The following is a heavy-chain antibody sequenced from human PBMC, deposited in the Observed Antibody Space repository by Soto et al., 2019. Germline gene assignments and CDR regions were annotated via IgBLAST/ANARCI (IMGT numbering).Heavy chain of an antibody. Sequence: SETLSLTCAVYGGSFSGYYWSWIRQPPGKGLEWIGEINHSGSTNYNPSLKSRVTMSVDTSKNQFSLKLNSVTAADTAVYYCARGPSKFWSGYFRPPGRPFAKWGQGTLVTVS. V-gene: IGHV4-34*01. D-gene: IGHD3-3*01. CDR3: ARGPSKFWSGYFRPPGRPFAK. J-gene: IGHJ4*02. CDR1: GGSFSGYY. CDR2: INHSGST.